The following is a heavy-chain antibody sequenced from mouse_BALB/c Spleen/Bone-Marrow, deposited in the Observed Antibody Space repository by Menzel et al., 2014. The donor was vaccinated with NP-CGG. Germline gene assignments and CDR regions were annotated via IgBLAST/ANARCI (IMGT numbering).Heavy chain of an antibody. Sequence: EVKLVESGGGLVKPGGSLNLSCAASGFTFNNYAMSWVRQTPERRLEWVATISSGGGYIYYPDSVKGQFTISRDNAKNTLYLQMSSLRSEDTAMYYCARQESIYDGYYGGFAYWGQGPLVTVSA. D-gene: IGHD2-3*01. CDR1: GFTFNNYA. V-gene: IGHV5-9-3*01. CDR3: ARQESIYDGYYGGFAY. CDR2: ISSGGGYI. J-gene: IGHJ3*01.